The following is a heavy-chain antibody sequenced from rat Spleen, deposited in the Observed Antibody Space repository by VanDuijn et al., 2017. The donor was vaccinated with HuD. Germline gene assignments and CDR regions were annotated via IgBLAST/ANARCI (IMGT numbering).Heavy chain of an antibody. CDR1: GFTFSDYT. D-gene: IGHD1-12*02. Sequence: EVQLVESGGGLVQPGRSLKLSCSASGFTFSDYTMAWVRQAPKKGLEWVAAIVDDGSNTFYRDSVKGRFTISRDNAKSTLYLQVDSLRSEDTATYYCTTDTFYGGTYYPRGFDYWGQGVMVTVSS. V-gene: IGHV5S10*01. J-gene: IGHJ2*01. CDR2: IVDDGSNT. CDR3: TTDTFYGGTYYPRGFDY.